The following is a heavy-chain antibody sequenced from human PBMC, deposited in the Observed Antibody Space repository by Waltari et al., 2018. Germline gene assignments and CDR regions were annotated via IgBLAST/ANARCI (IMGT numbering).Heavy chain of an antibody. CDR3: AVSPDTATSRAAFHF. CDR2: IYRSGVT. D-gene: IGHD5-18*01. CDR1: GGSISTPNFY. Sequence: QVQLQESGPGLAKASQTLSLTCDVSGGSISTPNFYWSWIRQPAGKGLEWIVRIYRSGVTDYNPSLRGRATMFLDMSKNQFSLTVDSLIAADTAVYYCAVSPDTATSRAAFHFWGPGTTVSVSS. V-gene: IGHV4-61*02. J-gene: IGHJ6*02.